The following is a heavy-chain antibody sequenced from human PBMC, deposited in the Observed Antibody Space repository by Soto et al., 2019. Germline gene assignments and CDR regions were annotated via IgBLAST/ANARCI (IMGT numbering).Heavy chain of an antibody. J-gene: IGHJ4*02. CDR1: GFTFSSYW. V-gene: IGHV3-74*01. Sequence: SCAASGFTFSSYWMHWVRQAPGKGLVWVSHINNAGSTTSYADSVKGRFTISRDNAKNTLYLQMNSLRAEDTAVYYCARGPATGYSGSNYWGQGTLVTVSS. CDR2: INNAGSTT. D-gene: IGHD5-12*01. CDR3: ARGPATGYSGSNY.